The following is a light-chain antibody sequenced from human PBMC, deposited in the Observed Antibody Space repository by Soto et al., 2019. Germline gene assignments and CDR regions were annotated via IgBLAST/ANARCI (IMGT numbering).Light chain of an antibody. CDR2: YDD. V-gene: IGLV1-36*01. Sequence: QSALTQPPSVSEAPRQRVTISCSGSSSNIGNNAVNWYQQVPGQAPKIVIYYDDLLTSGVSDRFSGSKSGTSASLAISALQSDDEADYYCAAWDDSLNAYVFGPGTKVTVL. J-gene: IGLJ1*01. CDR3: AAWDDSLNAYV. CDR1: SSNIGNNA.